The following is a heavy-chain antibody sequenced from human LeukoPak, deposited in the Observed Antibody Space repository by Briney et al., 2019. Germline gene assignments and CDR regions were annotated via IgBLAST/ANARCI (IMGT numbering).Heavy chain of an antibody. V-gene: IGHV3-23*01. J-gene: IGHJ4*02. CDR2: ISGSGGST. Sequence: HPGGSLRLSCAASGFTFSNYAMSWVRQAPGKGLEWVSAISGSGGSTYYADSVKGRFTISRDKSKNTLYLQMNSLRAEDTAVYYCAKARNWNDFDYWGQGTLVTVSS. CDR1: GFTFSNYA. D-gene: IGHD1-1*01. CDR3: AKARNWNDFDY.